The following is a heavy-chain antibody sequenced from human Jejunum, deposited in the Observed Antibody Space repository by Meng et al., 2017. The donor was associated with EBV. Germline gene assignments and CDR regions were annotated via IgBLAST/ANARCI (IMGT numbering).Heavy chain of an antibody. J-gene: IGHJ4*02. CDR1: GFSFSNSA. CDR2: ISGSAGNT. V-gene: IGHV3-23*01. CDR3: AKLLKY. Sequence: QLLEAGWGLVQPGVSLRLACAASGFSFSNSAMSWVRQAPGKGLEWVSVISGSAGNTYYADSVKGRFTISRDLSNNTLYLQMNSLRAEDTAIYYCAKLLKYWGQGTLVTVSS.